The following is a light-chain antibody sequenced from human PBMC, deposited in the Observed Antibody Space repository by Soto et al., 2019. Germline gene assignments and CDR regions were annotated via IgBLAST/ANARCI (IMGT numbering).Light chain of an antibody. CDR3: QQRNNWPRIT. Sequence: EIVLTHFPATLSWFPGETATLSCRASETVGTYLAWYQQKPGQAPRLLIPDASNSAPRLPPRFSGSGSGTDFPPPISSLAPEDFAIYFCQQRNNWPRITFAQGTRLEIK. CDR2: DAS. V-gene: IGKV3-11*01. CDR1: ETVGTY. J-gene: IGKJ5*01.